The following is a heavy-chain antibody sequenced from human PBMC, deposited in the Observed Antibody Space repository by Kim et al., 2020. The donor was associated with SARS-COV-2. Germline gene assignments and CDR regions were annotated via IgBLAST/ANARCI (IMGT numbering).Heavy chain of an antibody. CDR2: IYPGDSDT. CDR3: ARLVGGLYSMYFDY. Sequence: GESLKISCQGSEYTFTSFWIGWVRQMPGKGLEWMGIIYPGDSDTKYSPSFQGQVTISADKSSNTAYLQWSSLKASDTAMYYCARLVGGLYSMYFDYWGQGTLVTVSS. J-gene: IGHJ4*02. V-gene: IGHV5-51*01. CDR1: EYTFTSFW. D-gene: IGHD2-15*01.